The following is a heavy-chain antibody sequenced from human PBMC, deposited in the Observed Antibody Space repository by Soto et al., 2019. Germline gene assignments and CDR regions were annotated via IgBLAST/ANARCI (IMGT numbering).Heavy chain of an antibody. Sequence: QVQLVESGGGLVKPGGSLRLSCAASGFTFSAYYMSWIRQAPGKGLEWISYISSSGDTGNYADSVKGRFTVSRDNAKTSLYLQMNSLRGEDTAVYYCARDRGGVVGQFFDYWGQGTLVTVSS. CDR1: GFTFSAYY. CDR3: ARDRGGVVGQFFDY. V-gene: IGHV3-11*01. CDR2: ISSSGDTG. J-gene: IGHJ4*02. D-gene: IGHD3-3*01.